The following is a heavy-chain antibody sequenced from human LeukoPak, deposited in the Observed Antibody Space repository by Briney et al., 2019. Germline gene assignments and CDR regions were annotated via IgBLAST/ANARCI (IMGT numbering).Heavy chain of an antibody. D-gene: IGHD6-19*01. V-gene: IGHV1-2*02. CDR1: GYTFTSYD. CDR2: INPTSFGT. J-gene: IGHJ5*02. Sequence: GASVKVSCKASGYTFTSYDIHWVRQATGQGLEWMGWINPTSFGTKYEQKFQGRVTMTRDTSISTDYLELSDLRSDDTAVYYCARFRGSGWYSFDLWGQGTLVTVSS. CDR3: ARFRGSGWYSFDL.